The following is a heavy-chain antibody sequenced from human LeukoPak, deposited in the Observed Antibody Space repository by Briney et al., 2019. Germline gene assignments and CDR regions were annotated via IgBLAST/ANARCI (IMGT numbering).Heavy chain of an antibody. CDR3: ARELYYYDSRGYYSIDAFDI. V-gene: IGHV3-53*01. CDR2: IYSGGST. Sequence: GGSLRLSCAASGFTVSSNYMSWVRQAPGKGLEWVSVIYSGGSTYYAASVKGRFTISRDNSKNTLYLQMNSLRAEDTAVYYCARELYYYDSRGYYSIDAFDIWGQGTMVTVSS. CDR1: GFTVSSNY. D-gene: IGHD3-22*01. J-gene: IGHJ3*02.